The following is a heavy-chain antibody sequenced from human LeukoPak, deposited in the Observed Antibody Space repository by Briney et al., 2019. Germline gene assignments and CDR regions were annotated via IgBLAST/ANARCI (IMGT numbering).Heavy chain of an antibody. CDR2: INHSGST. V-gene: IGHV4-34*01. D-gene: IGHD6-19*01. CDR3: ARQWRWFDP. CDR1: GGSFSGYY. J-gene: IGHJ5*02. Sequence: SETLSLTCAVYGGSFSGYYWSWIRQPPGKGLEWIGEINHSGSTNYNPSLKSRVTILVDTSKNQFSLKLSSVTAADTAVYYCARQWRWFDPWGQGTLVTVSS.